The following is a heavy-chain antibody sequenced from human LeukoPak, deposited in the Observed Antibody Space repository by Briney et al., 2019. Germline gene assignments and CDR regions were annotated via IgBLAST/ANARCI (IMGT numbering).Heavy chain of an antibody. D-gene: IGHD5-18*01. Sequence: GGSLRLSCAASGFTFRYYWMHWVRQAPGKGLVWVSHMNSDGSSTSYADSAKGRSTISRHNAKNTLSLQMNSLRAEDTPVYYSARVRTNTYGFDYWGQGTLVTVSS. CDR1: GFTFRYYW. V-gene: IGHV3-74*01. J-gene: IGHJ4*02. CDR3: ARVRTNTYGFDY. CDR2: MNSDGSST.